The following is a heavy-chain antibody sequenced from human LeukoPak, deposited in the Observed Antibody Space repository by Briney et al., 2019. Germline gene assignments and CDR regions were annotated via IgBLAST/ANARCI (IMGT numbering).Heavy chain of an antibody. CDR1: GFTFSGSA. V-gene: IGHV3-73*01. CDR2: IRSKANSYAT. Sequence: GGSLRLSCAASGFTFSGSAMHWVRQASGKGLEWVGRIRSKANSYATAYAASVKGRFTTSRDDSKNTAYLQMNSLKTEDTAVYYCTRDGSSSGGGGQGTLVTVSS. D-gene: IGHD6-6*01. J-gene: IGHJ4*02. CDR3: TRDGSSSGG.